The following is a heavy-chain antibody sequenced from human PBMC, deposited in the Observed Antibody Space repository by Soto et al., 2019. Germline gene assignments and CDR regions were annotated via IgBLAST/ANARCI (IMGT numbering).Heavy chain of an antibody. CDR1: GFTFSSYG. V-gene: IGHV3-30*03. CDR3: ATSSYSYDGYYYYGMDV. D-gene: IGHD5-18*01. Sequence: GGSLRLSCAASGFTFSSYGMHWVRQAPGKGLEWVAVISYDGSNKYYADSVKGRFTISRDNSKNTLYLQMNSLRAEDTAVYYCATSSYSYDGYYYYGMDVWGQGTTVTVSS. CDR2: ISYDGSNK. J-gene: IGHJ6*02.